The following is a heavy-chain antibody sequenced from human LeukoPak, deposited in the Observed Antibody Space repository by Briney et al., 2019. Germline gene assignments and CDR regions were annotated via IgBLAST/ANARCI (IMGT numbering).Heavy chain of an antibody. V-gene: IGHV1-2*04. CDR2: INPNSGGT. CDR1: GYTFTGYY. D-gene: IGHD6-19*01. Sequence: ASVKVSYKASGYTFTGYYMHWVRQAPGQGLEWMGWINPNSGGTNYAQKFQGWVTMTRDTSISTAYMELSRLRSDDTAVYYRAREAVAGTSDFDYWGQGTLVTVSS. J-gene: IGHJ4*02. CDR3: AREAVAGTSDFDY.